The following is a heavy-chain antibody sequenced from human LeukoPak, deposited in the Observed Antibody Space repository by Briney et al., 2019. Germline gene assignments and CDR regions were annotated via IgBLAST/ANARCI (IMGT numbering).Heavy chain of an antibody. V-gene: IGHV4-31*03. CDR1: GGSISSGGYY. CDR2: INHSGST. D-gene: IGHD3-22*01. Sequence: PSQTLSLTCTVSGGSISSGGYYWSWIRQHPGKGLEWVGEINHSGSTNYNPSLKSRVTISVDTSKNQFSLKLSSVTAADTAVYYCARGLIDRDPVYYFDYWGQGTLVTVSS. CDR3: ARGLIDRDPVYYFDY. J-gene: IGHJ4*02.